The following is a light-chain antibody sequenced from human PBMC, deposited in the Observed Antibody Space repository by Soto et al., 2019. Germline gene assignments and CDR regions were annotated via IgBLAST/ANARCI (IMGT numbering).Light chain of an antibody. Sequence: DIQMTQSPSTLSASVGDRVTITCRASQSISSWLAWYQQKPGKAPKLLIYKASGLESGVPSRFSGGRSGTEFTLTISSLQPDDFVTYYCQQYNSYPWTFGQGTKVEIK. CDR2: KAS. J-gene: IGKJ1*01. V-gene: IGKV1-5*03. CDR1: QSISSW. CDR3: QQYNSYPWT.